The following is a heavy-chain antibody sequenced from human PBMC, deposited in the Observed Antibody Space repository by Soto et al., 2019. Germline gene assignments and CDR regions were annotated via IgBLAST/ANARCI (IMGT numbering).Heavy chain of an antibody. V-gene: IGHV3-30-3*01. CDR1: GFTFSSYA. Sequence: PGGSLRLSCAASGFTFSSYAMHWVRQAPGKGLEWVAVISYDGSNKYYADSVKGRFTISRDNSKNTLYLQMNSLRAEDTAVYYCARDRGCSSTSCYYHYYGMDVWGQGTTVTVSS. D-gene: IGHD2-2*01. CDR3: ARDRGCSSTSCYYHYYGMDV. CDR2: ISYDGSNK. J-gene: IGHJ6*02.